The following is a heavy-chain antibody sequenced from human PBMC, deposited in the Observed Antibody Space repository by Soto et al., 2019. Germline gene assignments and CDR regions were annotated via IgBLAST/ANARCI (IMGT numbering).Heavy chain of an antibody. J-gene: IGHJ4*02. Sequence: SETLYLTCTVSGGSISSSSYYWGWIRQPPGRGLEWIGSIYYSGRTYYNPSLKRQVTISVDASKNQFSLKLSSVTAADTAVYYCARLPILWFGELSYFYFHLWGQGTLVTVSS. V-gene: IGHV4-39*01. CDR3: ARLPILWFGELSYFYFHL. D-gene: IGHD3-10*01. CDR1: GGSISSSSYY. CDR2: IYYSGRT.